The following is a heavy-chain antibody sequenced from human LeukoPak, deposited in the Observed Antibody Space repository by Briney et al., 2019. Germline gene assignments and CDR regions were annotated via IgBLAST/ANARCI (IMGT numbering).Heavy chain of an antibody. CDR3: ARDRPNYYGSDGHYYRRDGDY. CDR1: GFTFSIYA. V-gene: IGHV3-23*01. D-gene: IGHD3-22*01. J-gene: IGHJ4*02. CDR2: ITSRGEST. Sequence: GGSLRLSCAASGFTFSIYAVSWVRQAPGKGLQWVSSITSRGESTWYVDSVKGRFTITRDNSENTLYLQMHSLRAEDTAVYYCARDRPNYYGSDGHYYRRDGDYWGRGTLVSVSS.